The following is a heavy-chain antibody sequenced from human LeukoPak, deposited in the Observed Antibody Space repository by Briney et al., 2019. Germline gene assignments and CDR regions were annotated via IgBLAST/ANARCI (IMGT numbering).Heavy chain of an antibody. Sequence: GGSLTLSCAASGFTFSSYEMNWVRQAPGKGLEWVSYISSSGSTIYYADSVEGRFTISRDNAKNSLYLQMTSLRAEDAAVYYCAELGITMIGGVWGKGTTVTISS. CDR2: ISSSGSTI. J-gene: IGHJ6*04. CDR1: GFTFSSYE. CDR3: AELGITMIGGV. V-gene: IGHV3-48*03. D-gene: IGHD3-10*02.